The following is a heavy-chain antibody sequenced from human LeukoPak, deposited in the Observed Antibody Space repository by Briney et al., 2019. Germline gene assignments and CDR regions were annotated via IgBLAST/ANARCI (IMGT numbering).Heavy chain of an antibody. CDR3: ARNDYSNYVIDY. V-gene: IGHV4-34*01. D-gene: IGHD4-11*01. Sequence: SETLSLTCAVYGGSFSGYYWSWIRQPPGKGLEWIGEINHSGSTNYNPSLKSRVTISVDTSKNRFSLKLSSVTAADTAVYYCARNDYSNYVIDYWGQGTLVTVSS. CDR2: INHSGST. CDR1: GGSFSGYY. J-gene: IGHJ4*02.